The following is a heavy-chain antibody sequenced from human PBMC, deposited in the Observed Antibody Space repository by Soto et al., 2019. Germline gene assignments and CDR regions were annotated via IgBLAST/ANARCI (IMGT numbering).Heavy chain of an antibody. V-gene: IGHV1-69*12. CDR2: IIPIFGTA. CDR3: ATPAVYSGYDWGDYYYYGMDV. CDR1: GGTFSSYA. J-gene: IGHJ6*02. D-gene: IGHD5-12*01. Sequence: QVQLVQSGAEVKKPGSSVKVSCKASGGTFSSYAISWVRQAPGQGLEWMGGIIPIFGTANYAQKFQGRVTITADESTSTAYMKLSSLRSEDTAVYYCATPAVYSGYDWGDYYYYGMDVWGQGTTVTVSS.